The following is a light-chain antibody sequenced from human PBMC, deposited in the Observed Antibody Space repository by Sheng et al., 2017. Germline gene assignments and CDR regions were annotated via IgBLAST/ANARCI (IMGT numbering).Light chain of an antibody. Sequence: AASSSQTGVPSRFSGSGSGTDFTLTISSLQPEDFGTYYCQHYYEYPVSFGGGTKVEIK. J-gene: IGKJ4*01. CDR2: AAS. CDR3: QHYYEYPVS. V-gene: IGKV1-16*01.